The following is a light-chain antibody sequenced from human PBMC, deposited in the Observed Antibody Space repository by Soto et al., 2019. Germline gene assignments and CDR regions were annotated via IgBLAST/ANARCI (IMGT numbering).Light chain of an antibody. CDR3: CSYAGSYYV. CDR2: GVV. CDR1: KSAIGVYDF. J-gene: IGLJ1*01. V-gene: IGLV2-8*01. Sequence: ALTQPPSASGSPGQSVTISCTGTKSAIGVYDFVSWYQHHPGKAPRLIIYGVVQRPSGVPDRFSGSKSGNTAYLTISGLQAEDEADYCCCSYAGSYYVFGTGTKVTVL.